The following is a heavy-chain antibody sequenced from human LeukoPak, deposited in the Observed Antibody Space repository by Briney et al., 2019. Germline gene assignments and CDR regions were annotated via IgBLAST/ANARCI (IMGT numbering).Heavy chain of an antibody. CDR1: GYSVSSGYF. CDR3: ARETSGWDYFDS. D-gene: IGHD6-19*01. V-gene: IGHV4-38-2*02. Sequence: PSETLSLTCTVSGYSVSSGYFWGWIRQPPGKGLEWIGSIFHSGSIYYNPSLKSRVTISVDTSKNQFSLNLSSVTAADTAVYYCARETSGWDYFDSWGQGTLVTVSS. CDR2: IFHSGSI. J-gene: IGHJ4*02.